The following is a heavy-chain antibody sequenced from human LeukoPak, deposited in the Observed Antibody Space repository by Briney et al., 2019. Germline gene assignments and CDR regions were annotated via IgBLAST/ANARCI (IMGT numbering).Heavy chain of an antibody. CDR2: INWNGGST. V-gene: IGHV3-20*04. D-gene: IGHD3-10*01. J-gene: IGHJ6*03. CDR3: AREGYYGSGSYYPPAHYYYYYMDV. Sequence: GGSLRLSCAASGFTFDDYGMSWVRQAPGKGLEWVSGINWNGGSTGYADSVKGRFTISRDNAKNSLYLQMNSLRAEDTALYYRAREGYYGSGSYYPPAHYYYYYMDVWGKGTTVTVSS. CDR1: GFTFDDYG.